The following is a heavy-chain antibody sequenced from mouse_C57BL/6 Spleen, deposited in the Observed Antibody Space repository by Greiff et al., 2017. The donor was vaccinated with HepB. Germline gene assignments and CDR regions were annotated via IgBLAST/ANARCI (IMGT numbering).Heavy chain of an antibody. V-gene: IGHV1-50*01. CDR1: GYTFTSYW. D-gene: IGHD3-2*02. J-gene: IGHJ2*01. CDR3: ARTAQAPDYFDY. CDR2: IDPSDSYT. Sequence: VKLQESGAELVKPGASVKLSCKASGYTFTSYWMQWVKQRPGQGLEWIGEIDPSDSYTNYNQKFKGKATLTVDTSSSTAYMQLSSLTSEDSAVYYCARTAQAPDYFDYWGHGTTLTVSS.